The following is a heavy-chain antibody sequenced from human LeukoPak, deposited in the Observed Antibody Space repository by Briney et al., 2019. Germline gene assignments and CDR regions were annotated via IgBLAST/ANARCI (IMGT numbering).Heavy chain of an antibody. J-gene: IGHJ5*02. V-gene: IGHV5-51*01. CDR3: ARQPSPPYYYDSSAGFDP. Sequence: GESLKISCKGSGYSFTSYWIGWVRQMPGKGLEWMGIIYPGDSDTRYSPSFQGQVTISADKSISTAYLQWSSLKASDTAMYYCARQPSPPYYYDSSAGFDPWGQGTLVTVSS. CDR2: IYPGDSDT. D-gene: IGHD3-22*01. CDR1: GYSFTSYW.